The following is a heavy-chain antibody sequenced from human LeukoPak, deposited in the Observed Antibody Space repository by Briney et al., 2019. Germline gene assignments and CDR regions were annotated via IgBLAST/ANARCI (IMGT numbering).Heavy chain of an antibody. CDR3: TTARSECYWAEYLRH. D-gene: IGHD1-26*01. J-gene: IGHJ1*01. CDR2: IKSTTDGGTA. Sequence: GGSLRLSCAASGFTSSNARMGWVRQAPGKGLEWVGRIKSTTDGGTADYAARVKGRFTISRDDSTNTLYLEMNSLQTEETAVYYCTTARSECYWAEYLRHWGQGTLVTVSS. CDR1: GFTSSNAR. V-gene: IGHV3-15*01.